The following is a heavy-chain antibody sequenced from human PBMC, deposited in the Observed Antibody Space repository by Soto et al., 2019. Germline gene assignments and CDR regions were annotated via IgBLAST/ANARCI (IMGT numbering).Heavy chain of an antibody. J-gene: IGHJ4*02. D-gene: IGHD2-15*01. CDR2: IYWDDDK. CDR1: GFSLSTSGVG. V-gene: IGHV2-5*02. CDR3: AHTVGGCSGGSCYSFDY. Sequence: QITLKESGPTLVEPTQTLTLTCTFSGFSLSTSGVGVGWIRQPPGKALEWLALIYWDDDKRYSPSLKSRLTITKDTSKNQVVLTMTNMDPVDTATYYCAHTVGGCSGGSCYSFDYWGQGTLVTVSS.